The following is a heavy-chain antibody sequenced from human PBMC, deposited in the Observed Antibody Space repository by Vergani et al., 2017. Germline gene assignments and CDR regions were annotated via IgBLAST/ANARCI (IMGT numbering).Heavy chain of an antibody. J-gene: IGHJ5*02. CDR2: ISGGGGST. CDR1: GFTFSSYA. D-gene: IGHD6-19*01. V-gene: IGHV3-23*01. Sequence: EVQLLESGGGLVQPRGSLRLSCAASGFTFSSYAMSWVRQVPGKGLEWVSGISGGGGSTLYADSVRGRFTISRDNSENTLYLLMNSLRAEDAAVHFCAKTHYTSGQGGRFDPWGQGTLVTVSS. CDR3: AKTHYTSGQGGRFDP.